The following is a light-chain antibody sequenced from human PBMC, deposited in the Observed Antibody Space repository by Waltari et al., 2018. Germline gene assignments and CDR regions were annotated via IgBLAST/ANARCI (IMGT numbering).Light chain of an antibody. CDR2: EVS. V-gene: IGLV2-14*01. CDR3: SSYTTSSAPGV. CDR1: DRDVGAYDF. J-gene: IGLJ1*01. Sequence: QSALTQPASVTGSPGQSITISCSGTDRDVGAYDFVSWYQQHPGKAPHLIIYEVSNRPSWISIRFSASKSGNTASLTISGLQAEDEADYYCSSYTTSSAPGVFGTGTRVTVL.